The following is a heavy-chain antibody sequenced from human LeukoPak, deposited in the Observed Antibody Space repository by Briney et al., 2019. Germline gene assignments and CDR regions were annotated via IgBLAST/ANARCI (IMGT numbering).Heavy chain of an antibody. D-gene: IGHD5-12*01. CDR3: ARSPSGAGRQLDY. J-gene: IGHJ4*02. Sequence: PSQTLSLTCTVSGDSISRNGYYWNWTRPHPGKVLDWLGYIYYTGDTYYTASLKSRLTLSVDKSKNQLSLNMRSVTAADTAVYYCARSPSGAGRQLDYWGQGTLVTVSS. CDR1: GDSISRNGYY. CDR2: IYYTGDT. V-gene: IGHV4-31*03.